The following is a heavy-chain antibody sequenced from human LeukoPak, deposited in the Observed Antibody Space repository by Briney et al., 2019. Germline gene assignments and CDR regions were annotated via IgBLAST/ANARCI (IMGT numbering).Heavy chain of an antibody. CDR1: GFTFSSYS. D-gene: IGHD6-13*01. V-gene: IGHV3-21*04. J-gene: IGHJ4*02. CDR2: ISSSSSYI. Sequence: GGSLRLSCAASGFTFSSYSMNWVRQAPGKGLEWVSSISSSSSYIYYADSVKGRFTISRDNAKNSLYLQMNSLRAEDTAVYYCARDWGDLVLVDNWGQGTLVTVSS. CDR3: ARDWGDLVLVDN.